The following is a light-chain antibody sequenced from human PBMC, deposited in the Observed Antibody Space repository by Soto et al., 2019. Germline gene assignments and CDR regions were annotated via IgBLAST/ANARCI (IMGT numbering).Light chain of an antibody. CDR3: QLYGDSPPYS. CDR1: QSVTTTS. V-gene: IGKV3D-20*01. J-gene: IGKJ2*03. Sequence: PGERVTLSCGATQSVTTTSIAWYQHRPGLAPRLLVDGASRTATGIPDRFSGGGSHLIISRLEPEDFAVYYCQLYGDSPPYSLGQGTKVDIK. CDR2: GAS.